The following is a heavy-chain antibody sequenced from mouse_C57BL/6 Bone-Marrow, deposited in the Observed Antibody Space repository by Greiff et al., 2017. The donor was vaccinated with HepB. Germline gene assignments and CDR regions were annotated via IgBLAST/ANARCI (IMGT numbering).Heavy chain of an antibody. Sequence: EVMLVESGGDLVKPGGSLKLSCAASGFTFSSYGMSWVRQTPDKRLEWVATISSGGSYTYYPDSVKGRFTISRDNAKNTLYLQMSSLKSEDTAMYYCASRRQLRPFAYWGQGTLVTVSA. J-gene: IGHJ3*01. CDR2: ISSGGSYT. CDR3: ASRRQLRPFAY. CDR1: GFTFSSYG. V-gene: IGHV5-6*02. D-gene: IGHD3-2*02.